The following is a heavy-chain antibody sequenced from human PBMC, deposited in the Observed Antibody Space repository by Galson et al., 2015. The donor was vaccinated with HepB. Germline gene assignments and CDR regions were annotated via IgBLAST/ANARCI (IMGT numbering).Heavy chain of an antibody. D-gene: IGHD3-10*01. CDR3: TTDLPQVLLWFGEFPSMVDY. J-gene: IGHJ4*02. V-gene: IGHV3-13*04. Sequence: SLRLSCAASGFTFSSYDMHWVRQATGKGLEWVSAIGTAGDTYYPGSVKGRFTISRENAKNSLYLQMNSLKTEDTAVYYCTTDLPQVLLWFGEFPSMVDYWGQGTLVTVSS. CDR1: GFTFSSYD. CDR2: IGTAGDT.